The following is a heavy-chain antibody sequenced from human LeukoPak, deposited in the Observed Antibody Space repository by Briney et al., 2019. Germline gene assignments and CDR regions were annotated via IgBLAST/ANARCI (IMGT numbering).Heavy chain of an antibody. Sequence: SQTLSLTCTVSGGSISSGDYYWSWIRQPPGKGLECFGYIYHSGTTYYNPSLKSRVTLSVDTYKNQFSLRLSSVTAADTAVYYCGRTNNWNDISSLGSWGQGTLVTVPS. J-gene: IGHJ5*02. CDR3: GRTNNWNDISSLGS. CDR1: GGSISSGDYY. V-gene: IGHV4-30-4*08. D-gene: IGHD1-20*01. CDR2: IYHSGTT.